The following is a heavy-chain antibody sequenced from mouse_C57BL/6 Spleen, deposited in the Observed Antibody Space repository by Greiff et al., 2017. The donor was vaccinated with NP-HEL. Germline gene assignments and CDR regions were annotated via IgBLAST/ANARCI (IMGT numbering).Heavy chain of an antibody. V-gene: IGHV1-82*01. Sequence: VQLQQSGPELVKPGASVKISCKASGYAFSSSWMNWVKPRPGKGLEWVGRIYPGDGDTNYNGKFKGKATLTADKSSSTAYMQLSSLTSEDSAVYFCARRDSYAMDYWGQGTSVTVSS. CDR2: IYPGDGDT. CDR1: GYAFSSSW. J-gene: IGHJ4*01. CDR3: ARRDSYAMDY. D-gene: IGHD3-3*01.